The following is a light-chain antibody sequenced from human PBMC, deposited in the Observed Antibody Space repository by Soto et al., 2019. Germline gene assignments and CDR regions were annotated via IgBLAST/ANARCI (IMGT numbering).Light chain of an antibody. Sequence: EVVLTQSPGTLSLSPGERATLSRRASQSISSNHLAWYQQKPGQAPRLLIYGASSRPTGIPDRFSGSGSGTDFTLTISRLEPEDFAVFYCQQFGSGWTFGQGTKVDIK. CDR2: GAS. V-gene: IGKV3-20*01. J-gene: IGKJ1*01. CDR1: QSISSNH. CDR3: QQFGSGWT.